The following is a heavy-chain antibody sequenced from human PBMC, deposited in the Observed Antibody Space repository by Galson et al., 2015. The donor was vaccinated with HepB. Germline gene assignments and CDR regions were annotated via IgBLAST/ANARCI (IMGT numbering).Heavy chain of an antibody. V-gene: IGHV3-23*01. D-gene: IGHD6-13*01. J-gene: IGHJ4*02. Sequence: SLRLSCAASGFTFSSYAMSWVRQAPGKGLEWVSAISGSGGSTYYADSVKGRFTISRDNSKNTLYLQMNSLRAEDTAVYYCATQAGYSSSWYVYWGQGTLVTVSS. CDR2: ISGSGGST. CDR1: GFTFSSYA. CDR3: ATQAGYSSSWYVY.